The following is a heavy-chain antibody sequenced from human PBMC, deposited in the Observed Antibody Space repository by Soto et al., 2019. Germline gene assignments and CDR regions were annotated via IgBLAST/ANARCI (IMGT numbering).Heavy chain of an antibody. CDR1: GFTFSSYW. Sequence: GGSLRLSCAASGFTFSSYWMSWVRQAPGKGLEWVANIKQDGSEKYYVDSVKGRFTISRDNAKNSLYLQMNSLRAEDTAVYYCARQLRDYDFWSGSPGDYWGQGTLVTVSS. CDR2: IKQDGSEK. J-gene: IGHJ4*02. D-gene: IGHD3-3*01. CDR3: ARQLRDYDFWSGSPGDY. V-gene: IGHV3-7*01.